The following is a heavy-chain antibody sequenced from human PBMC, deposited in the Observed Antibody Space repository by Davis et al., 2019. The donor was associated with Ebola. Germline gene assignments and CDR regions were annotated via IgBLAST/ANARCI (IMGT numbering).Heavy chain of an antibody. Sequence: GESLKISCADSVITFSSYAMTWVRQAPGKGLEWVSAISGSGGTTYYAGSVKGRFTVSRDNSKNTLYLQMNSLRAEDTAVYYCVRDTYYYYNTMDVWGKGTAVTVSS. CDR3: VRDTYYYYNTMDV. CDR1: VITFSSYA. CDR2: ISGSGGTT. V-gene: IGHV3-23*01. J-gene: IGHJ6*04.